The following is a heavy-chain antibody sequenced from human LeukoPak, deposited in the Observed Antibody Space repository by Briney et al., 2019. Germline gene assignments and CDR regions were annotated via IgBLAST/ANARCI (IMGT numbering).Heavy chain of an antibody. CDR2: IYPGDSDT. V-gene: IGHV5-51*01. CDR1: DSSLTFYW. Sequence: GESLTISCKDFDSSLTFYWISWVRQMPGKGLEWMGIIYPGDSDTRYSPSFQGQVTISADKSISTAYLQWSSLKASVTAMYYCARPGGSWYDSFDYWGQGTLVTVSS. D-gene: IGHD6-13*01. CDR3: ARPGGSWYDSFDY. J-gene: IGHJ4*02.